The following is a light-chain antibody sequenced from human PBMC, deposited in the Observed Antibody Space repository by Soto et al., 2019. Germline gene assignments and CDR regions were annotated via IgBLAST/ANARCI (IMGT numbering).Light chain of an antibody. J-gene: IGLJ1*01. CDR1: SSSIGSNY. CDR2: END. CDR3: GTWDSSLSADV. Sequence: QSVLTQPPSVSAAPGQKVTISCSGSSSSIGSNYVSWYQQLPGTAPKLLIYENDMRPSGIPDRFSGSKSGTSATLGITGLQTGDEADYYCGTWDSSLSADVFGTGTKVTVL. V-gene: IGLV1-51*02.